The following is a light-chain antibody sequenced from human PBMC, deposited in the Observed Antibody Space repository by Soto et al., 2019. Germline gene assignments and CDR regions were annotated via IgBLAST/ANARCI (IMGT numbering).Light chain of an antibody. CDR1: HYIYSN. V-gene: IGKV3-15*01. CDR2: RAS. CDR3: QQYNNWPT. J-gene: IGKJ1*01. Sequence: ETVLTQSPGTLSLSPGERATLSCRASHYIYSNVAWFQQRPGQAPRLLIYRASTRATGTPARFSGSGSGTEFTLTISSLQSEDFAVYYCQQYNNWPTFGQGTKVDIK.